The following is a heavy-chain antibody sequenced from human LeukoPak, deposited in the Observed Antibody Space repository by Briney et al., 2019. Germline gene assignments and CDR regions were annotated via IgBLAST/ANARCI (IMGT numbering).Heavy chain of an antibody. CDR1: GGSFSGYY. D-gene: IGHD1/OR15-1a*01. Sequence: SETLSLTCAVYGGSFSGYYWSWIRQPPGKGLEWIGEINHSGSTNYNPSLKSRVIISVDTSKNQFSLKLSSVTAADTAVYYCARNKVGCFDPWGQGTLVTVSS. J-gene: IGHJ5*02. CDR2: INHSGST. V-gene: IGHV4-34*01. CDR3: ARNKVGCFDP.